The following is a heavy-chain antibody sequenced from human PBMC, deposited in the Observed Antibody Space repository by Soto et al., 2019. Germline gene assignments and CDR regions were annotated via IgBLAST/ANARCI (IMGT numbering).Heavy chain of an antibody. CDR3: AMVTSMVRGVIDNWFGP. CDR1: GGTFSSYA. V-gene: IGHV1-69*01. Sequence: QVPLVQSGAEVKKPGSSVTVSCKASGGTFSSYAIHWVRQAPGQGLEWMGGIIPMYGPAKYAQRFQGRVTNTAAESTTTVYMELTSLTSQDPAVDYCAMVTSMVRGVIDNWFGPWGHGTLVTVSS. CDR2: IIPMYGPA. J-gene: IGHJ5*02. D-gene: IGHD3-10*01.